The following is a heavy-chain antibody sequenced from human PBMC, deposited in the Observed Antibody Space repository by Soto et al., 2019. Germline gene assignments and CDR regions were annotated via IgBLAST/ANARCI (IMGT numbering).Heavy chain of an antibody. CDR3: ARVGYGSGSYYIRNYYGMAV. Sequence: ASVKVSCKSSGYTFTSYGISWVRQAPGQGLGWMGWINPSGGSTSYAQKFQGRVTMTRDTSASTVYMELSSLRSEDTAVYYCARVGYGSGSYYIRNYYGMAVWGQGPTVTVSS. CDR2: INPSGGST. CDR1: GYTFTSYG. D-gene: IGHD3-10*01. V-gene: IGHV1-46*01. J-gene: IGHJ6*02.